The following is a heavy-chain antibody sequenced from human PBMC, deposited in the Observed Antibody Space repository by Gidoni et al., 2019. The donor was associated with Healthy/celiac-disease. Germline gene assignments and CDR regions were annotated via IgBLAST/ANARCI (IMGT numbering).Heavy chain of an antibody. Sequence: EVQLLESGGGLVQPGGALRLSCAASGFTFSSYAMSWVRQAPGKGLEWVSAISGSGGSTYYADSVNGRFTISRDNSKNTLYLQMNSLRAEDTAVYYCAKPKRLYSGMDVWGQGTTVTVSS. CDR3: AKPKRLYSGMDV. CDR1: GFTFSSYA. CDR2: ISGSGGST. D-gene: IGHD3-3*01. V-gene: IGHV3-23*01. J-gene: IGHJ6*02.